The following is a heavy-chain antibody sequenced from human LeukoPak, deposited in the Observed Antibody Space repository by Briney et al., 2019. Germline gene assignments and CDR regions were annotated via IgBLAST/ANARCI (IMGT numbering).Heavy chain of an antibody. J-gene: IGHJ5*02. D-gene: IGHD2-21*02. Sequence: GASVKASCKASGYTFTSYGISWVRQAPGQGLEWMGWISAYNGNTNYAQKLQGRVTMTTDTSTSTAYMELRSLRSDDTAVYYCARALNCGGDCYENWFDPWGQGTLVTVSS. CDR3: ARALNCGGDCYENWFDP. CDR1: GYTFTSYG. V-gene: IGHV1-18*01. CDR2: ISAYNGNT.